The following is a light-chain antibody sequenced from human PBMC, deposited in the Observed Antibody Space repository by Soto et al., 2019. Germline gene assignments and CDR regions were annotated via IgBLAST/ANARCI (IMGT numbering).Light chain of an antibody. V-gene: IGKV1-5*01. J-gene: IGKJ2*01. CDR1: QSISTW. CDR3: QQYNTYPYT. CDR2: DAS. Sequence: DIQMTQSPSTVSASVGDRVTITCRASQSISTWLAWYQQKPGKAPNLLIYDASTLESGGPPGFSGSGSGTEFTLTISSXQPDDSATYFCQQYNTYPYTFGQGTKVDIK.